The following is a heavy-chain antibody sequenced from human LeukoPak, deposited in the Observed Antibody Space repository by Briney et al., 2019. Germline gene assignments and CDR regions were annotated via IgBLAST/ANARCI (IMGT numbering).Heavy chain of an antibody. D-gene: IGHD6-19*01. CDR2: MNPNSGNT. J-gene: IGHJ4*02. CDR3: ARGIRRGSGWYLGY. V-gene: IGHV1-8*03. Sequence: ASVKVSCKASGYTFTSYDINWVRQATGQGLEWMGWMNPNSGNTGYAQKFQGRVTITRNTSISTAYMELSSLRSEDTAVYYCARGIRRGSGWYLGYWGQGTLVTVSS. CDR1: GYTFTSYD.